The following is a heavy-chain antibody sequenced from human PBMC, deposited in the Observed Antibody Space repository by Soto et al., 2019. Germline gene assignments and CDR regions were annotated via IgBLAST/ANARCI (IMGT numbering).Heavy chain of an antibody. CDR2: IYHSGST. CDR1: GGSISSGGYS. CDR3: AAGGGLPRYY. V-gene: IGHV4-30-2*01. D-gene: IGHD5-12*01. J-gene: IGHJ4*02. Sequence: QLQLQESGSGLVKPSQTLSLTCAVSGGSISSGGYSWSWIRQPPGKGLEWIAYIYHSGSTYYNPCLKSPVTISVDRSQNQFSLKLSSVTAADTAVYYCAAGGGLPRYYWGQGTLVTVSS.